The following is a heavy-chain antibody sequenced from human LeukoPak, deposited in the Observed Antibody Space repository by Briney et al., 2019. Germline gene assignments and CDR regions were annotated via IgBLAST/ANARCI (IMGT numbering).Heavy chain of an antibody. Sequence: ASVKVSCKASGYTFTSYYMHWVRQASGQGLEWMGIINPSGGSTSYAQKFQGRVTMTRDTSTSTVYMELSSLRSEDTAVYYCAREVVVPAAIRLRYYYGMDVWGQGTTVTVSS. CDR1: GYTFTSYY. CDR2: INPSGGST. J-gene: IGHJ6*02. D-gene: IGHD2-2*01. CDR3: AREVVVPAAIRLRYYYGMDV. V-gene: IGHV1-46*01.